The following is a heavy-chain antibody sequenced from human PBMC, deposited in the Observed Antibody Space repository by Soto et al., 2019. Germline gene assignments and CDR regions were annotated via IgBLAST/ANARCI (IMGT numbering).Heavy chain of an antibody. Sequence: ASVTVSCKASGYTFTSYAMHWVRQAPGQRLEWMGWINAGNGNTKYSQKFQGRVTITRDTSASTAYMELSSLRSEDTAVYYCARDGRFGELYVPSSSFDPWGQGTLVTV. CDR2: INAGNGNT. CDR1: GYTFTSYA. V-gene: IGHV1-3*01. CDR3: ARDGRFGELYVPSSSFDP. J-gene: IGHJ5*02. D-gene: IGHD3-10*01.